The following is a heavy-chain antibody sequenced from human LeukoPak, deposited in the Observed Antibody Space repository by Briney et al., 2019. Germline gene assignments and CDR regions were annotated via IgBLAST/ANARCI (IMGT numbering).Heavy chain of an antibody. J-gene: IGHJ4*02. CDR1: RYTFTAYY. CDR2: INPNSGGI. CDR3: ARDPYGSGNYYFDY. Sequence: ASVKVSCKASRYTFTAYYIHWVRQAPGQGLEWMGWINPNSGGINYAQNFQGRVTLTRDTSISTAYMELSRLRSDDTAVYYRARDPYGSGNYYFDYWGQGTLVTVSS. D-gene: IGHD3-10*01. V-gene: IGHV1-2*02.